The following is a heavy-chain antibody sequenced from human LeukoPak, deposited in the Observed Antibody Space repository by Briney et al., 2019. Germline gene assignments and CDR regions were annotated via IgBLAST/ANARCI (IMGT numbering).Heavy chain of an antibody. Sequence: PGGSLRLSCAASGFTFSNAWMSWVRQAPGKGLEWVGRIKSKTDGGTTDYAAPVKGRFTISRDNAKNTLYLQMNSLRAEDTAVYYCARVGVRGYYYGMDVWGQGTTVTVSS. CDR1: GFTFSNAW. CDR2: IKSKTDGGTT. CDR3: ARVGVRGYYYGMDV. V-gene: IGHV3-15*05. J-gene: IGHJ6*02. D-gene: IGHD3-10*01.